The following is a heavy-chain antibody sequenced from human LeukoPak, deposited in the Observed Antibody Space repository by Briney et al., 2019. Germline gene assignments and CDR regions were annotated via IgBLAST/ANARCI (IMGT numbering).Heavy chain of an antibody. J-gene: IGHJ4*02. CDR3: ARDNPYGSGTDY. CDR1: GGSISSSSYY. D-gene: IGHD3-10*01. Sequence: SETLSLTCTVSGGSISSSSYYWGWIRQPPGKGLEWIGSIYFSGRTYYNMSLKSRVTISIDTSKNQFSLKVNSVTAADTAVYYCARDNPYGSGTDYWGQGTLVTVSS. V-gene: IGHV4-39*07. CDR2: IYFSGRT.